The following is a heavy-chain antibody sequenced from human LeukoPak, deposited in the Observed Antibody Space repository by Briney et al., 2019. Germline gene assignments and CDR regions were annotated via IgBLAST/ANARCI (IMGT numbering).Heavy chain of an antibody. D-gene: IGHD3-16*01. CDR1: GFTFSSYG. J-gene: IGHJ3*02. V-gene: IGHV3-33*01. CDR2: IWYDGSNK. CDR3: ARDTVDALNEAYGGMGGAFD. Sequence: GGSLRLSCAPSGFTFSSYGMHWVRQAPGKGLEWVAVIWYDGSNKYYADSVKGRFPISRDNSKNTLYLQMNSLRAQGTAVYFCARDTVDALNEAYGGMGGAFD.